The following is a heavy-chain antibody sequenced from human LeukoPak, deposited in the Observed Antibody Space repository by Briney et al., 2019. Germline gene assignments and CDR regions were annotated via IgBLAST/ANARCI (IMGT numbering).Heavy chain of an antibody. CDR2: INSDGSST. CDR1: GFTFSSYW. CDR3: ARGVTPGDY. D-gene: IGHD5-18*01. Sequence: GGSLRLSCAASGFTFSSYWMHWVRQAPGEGLVWVSRINSDGSSTNYADSVKGRFTISRDNAKNTLYLQMNSLRAEDTAVYYCARGVTPGDYWSQGTLVTVSS. J-gene: IGHJ4*02. V-gene: IGHV3-74*01.